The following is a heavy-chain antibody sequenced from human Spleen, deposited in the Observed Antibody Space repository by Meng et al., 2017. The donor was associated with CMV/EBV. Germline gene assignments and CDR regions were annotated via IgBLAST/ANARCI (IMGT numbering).Heavy chain of an antibody. Sequence: VQLPDSGPGLVKPSQTLSLTCTVSGGSISSGDYYWSWIRQPPGKGLEWIGYIYNSGSTYYNPSLKSRVTISVDTSKNQFSLKLSSVTAADTAVYYCARGGDGYRSRLFHFDYWGQGTLVTVSS. CDR3: ARGGDGYRSRLFHFDY. D-gene: IGHD5-24*01. CDR2: IYNSGST. V-gene: IGHV4-30-4*01. CDR1: GGSISSGDYY. J-gene: IGHJ4*02.